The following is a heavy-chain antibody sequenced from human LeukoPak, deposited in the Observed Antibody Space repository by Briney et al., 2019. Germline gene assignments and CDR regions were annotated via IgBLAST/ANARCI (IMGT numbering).Heavy chain of an antibody. D-gene: IGHD3-10*01. V-gene: IGHV4-39*07. CDR2: IYYSGST. Sequence: PSETLSLTCTVSGGSISSSSYYWGWIRQPPGKGLEWIGSIYYSGSTYYNPSLKSRVTISVDTSKNQFSLKLSSVTAADTAVYYCARVAGSWGSGSYQFDYWGQGTLVTVSS. CDR1: GGSISSSSYY. CDR3: ARVAGSWGSGSYQFDY. J-gene: IGHJ4*02.